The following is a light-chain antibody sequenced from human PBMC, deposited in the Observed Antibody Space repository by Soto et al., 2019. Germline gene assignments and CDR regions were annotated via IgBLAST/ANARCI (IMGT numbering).Light chain of an antibody. V-gene: IGLV2-8*01. CDR3: SSHGGANNFYV. CDR2: EVT. J-gene: IGLJ1*01. CDR1: GSDIGAYNY. Sequence: QSVLTQPPSASGSPGQSVTISCTGTGSDIGAYNYVSWYQQHPGKVPKLIIYEVTKRPSGVPDRFSASKSGNTASLTVSGLQAEDEADYYCSSHGGANNFYVFGTGTRSPS.